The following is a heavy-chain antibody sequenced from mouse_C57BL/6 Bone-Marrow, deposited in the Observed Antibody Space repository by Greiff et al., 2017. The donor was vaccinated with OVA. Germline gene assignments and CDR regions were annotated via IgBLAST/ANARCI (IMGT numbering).Heavy chain of an antibody. D-gene: IGHD1-1*01. V-gene: IGHV1-55*01. CDR1: GYTFTSYW. CDR2: IYPGSGST. CDR3: ARLGYYYGSNYAMDY. J-gene: IGHJ4*01. Sequence: QVQLQQPGAELVKPGASVKMSCKASGYTFTSYWITWVKQRPGQGLEWIGDIYPGSGSTNYNEKFKSKATLTVDTSSSTAYMQLSSLTSEDSAVNYCARLGYYYGSNYAMDYWGQGTSVTVSS.